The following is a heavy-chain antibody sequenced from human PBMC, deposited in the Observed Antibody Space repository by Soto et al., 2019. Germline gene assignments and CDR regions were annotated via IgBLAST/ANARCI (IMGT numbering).Heavy chain of an antibody. CDR3: ARYCGGDCHTFWGMDV. CDR2: IYYSGST. CDR1: GGSISSSSYY. D-gene: IGHD2-21*02. V-gene: IGHV4-39*01. Sequence: SETLSLTCTVSGGSISSSSYYWGWIRQPPGKGLEWIGSIYYSGSTYYNPSLKSRVTISVDTSKNQFSLKLSSVTAADTAVYYCARYCGGDCHTFWGMDVWGQGTTVT. J-gene: IGHJ6*02.